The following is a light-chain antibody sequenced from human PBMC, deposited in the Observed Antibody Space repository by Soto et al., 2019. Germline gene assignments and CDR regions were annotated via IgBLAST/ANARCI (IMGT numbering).Light chain of an antibody. Sequence: EIVLTQSPGTLSLSPGERATLSCRASESVSRSYLAWYRQKPGQAPRLLLYSASSRASGIPDRFSGSGSGTDFTLTISSLQAEDLAIYYCQQYYSTPRTFGQGTKVDI. CDR1: ESVSRSY. CDR3: QQYYSTPRT. V-gene: IGKV3-20*01. J-gene: IGKJ1*01. CDR2: SAS.